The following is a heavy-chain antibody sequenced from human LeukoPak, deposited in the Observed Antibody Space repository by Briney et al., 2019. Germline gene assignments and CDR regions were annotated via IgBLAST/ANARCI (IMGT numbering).Heavy chain of an antibody. CDR1: GGSISSYY. J-gene: IGHJ6*02. D-gene: IGHD4/OR15-4a*01. CDR3: ARDLTYYYYGMDV. Sequence: SETLSLTCTVSGGSISSYYWSWIRQPPGKGLEWIGYIYYSGSTNYNPSLKSRVTISVDTSKNQFSLKLSSVTAADTAVYHCARDLTYYYYGMDVWGQGTTVTVSS. CDR2: IYYSGST. V-gene: IGHV4-59*01.